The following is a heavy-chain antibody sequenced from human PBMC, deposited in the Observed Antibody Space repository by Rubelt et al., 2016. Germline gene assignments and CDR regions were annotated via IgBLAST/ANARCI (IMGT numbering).Heavy chain of an antibody. J-gene: IGHJ4*02. Sequence: ISYDGSNKYYADSVKGRFTISRHNSKNTLYLQMNSLRAEDTAVYYCARVWEFAFDYWGQGTLVTVSS. V-gene: IGHV3-30*14. CDR3: ARVWEFAFDY. CDR2: ISYDGSNK. D-gene: IGHD3-10*01.